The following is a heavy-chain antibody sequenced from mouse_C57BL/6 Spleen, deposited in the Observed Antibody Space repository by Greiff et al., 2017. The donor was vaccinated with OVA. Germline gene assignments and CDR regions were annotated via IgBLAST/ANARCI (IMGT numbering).Heavy chain of an antibody. V-gene: IGHV1-18*01. Sequence: EVKVVESGPELVKPGASVKIPCKASGYTFTDYNMDWVKQSHGKSLEWIGDINPNNGGTIYNQKFKGKATLTVDKSSSTAYMELRSLTSEDTAVYYCARRGYGSSHWYFDVWGTGTTVTVSS. D-gene: IGHD1-1*01. CDR3: ARRGYGSSHWYFDV. CDR2: INPNNGGT. CDR1: GYTFTDYN. J-gene: IGHJ1*03.